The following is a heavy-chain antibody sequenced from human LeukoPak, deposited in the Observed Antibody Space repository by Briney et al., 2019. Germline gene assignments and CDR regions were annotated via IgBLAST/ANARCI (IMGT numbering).Heavy chain of an antibody. V-gene: IGHV3-33*01. Sequence: GGSLRLSCVASGFTFSNYGMQWVRQAPGKGLEWVTVITGDGSTKFYADSVKGRFTISRDNSRNTLYLQMNSLSAEDTAVYYCARGFYYGMDVWGQGTTVTVSS. CDR3: ARGFYYGMDV. CDR2: ITGDGSTK. CDR1: GFTFSNYG. J-gene: IGHJ6*02.